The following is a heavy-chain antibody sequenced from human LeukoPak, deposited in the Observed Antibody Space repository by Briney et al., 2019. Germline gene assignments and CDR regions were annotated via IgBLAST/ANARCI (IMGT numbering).Heavy chain of an antibody. V-gene: IGHV4-59*08. J-gene: IGHJ4*02. Sequence: SSETLSLTCTVSGGSISSYYWSWIRQPPGKGLEWIGYIYYSGSANYNPSLKSRVTISVDTSKNQFSLKLSSVTAADTAVYYCARLGDGYNHFDYWGQGTLVTVSS. D-gene: IGHD5-24*01. CDR3: ARLGDGYNHFDY. CDR1: GGSISSYY. CDR2: IYYSGSA.